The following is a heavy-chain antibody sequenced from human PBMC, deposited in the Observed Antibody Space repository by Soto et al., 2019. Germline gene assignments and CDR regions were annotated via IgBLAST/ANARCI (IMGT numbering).Heavy chain of an antibody. CDR1: GGSISSGDYY. V-gene: IGHV4-30-4*01. CDR3: AREPVMNTAMAIDY. Sequence: KPSETLSLTCTVSGGSISSGDYYWSWIRQPPGKGLEWIGYIYYSGSTYYNPSLKSRVTISVDTSKNQFSLKLSSVTAADTAVYYCAREPVMNTAMAIDYWGQGTLVTVSS. J-gene: IGHJ4*02. D-gene: IGHD5-18*01. CDR2: IYYSGST.